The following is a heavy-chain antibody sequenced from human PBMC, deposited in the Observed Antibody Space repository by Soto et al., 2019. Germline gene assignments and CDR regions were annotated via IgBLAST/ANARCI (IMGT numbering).Heavy chain of an antibody. D-gene: IGHD2-15*01. V-gene: IGHV3-23*01. J-gene: IGHJ3*02. CDR1: GFTFSSYA. Sequence: GGSLRLSCAASGFTFSSYAMSWVRQAPGKGLEWVSAISGSGGSTYYADFVKGRFTISRDNSKNTLYLQMNSLRAEDTAVYYCIVVVVAAPDDAFDIWGQGTMVTVSS. CDR2: ISGSGGST. CDR3: IVVVVAAPDDAFDI.